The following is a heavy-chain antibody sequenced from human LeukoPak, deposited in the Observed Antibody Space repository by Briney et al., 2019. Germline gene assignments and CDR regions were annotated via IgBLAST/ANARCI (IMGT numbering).Heavy chain of an antibody. CDR1: GFTFSSYA. CDR2: ISGSGGST. V-gene: IGHV3-23*01. CDR3: ATHPNDGNWFDP. Sequence: GGSLRLSCAASGFTFSSYAMSWVRQAPGKGLEWVSDISGSGGSTYYADSVKGRFTISRDNSKNTLYLQMNSLRAEDTAVYYCATHPNDGNWFDPWGQGTLVTVSS. J-gene: IGHJ5*02. D-gene: IGHD1-1*01.